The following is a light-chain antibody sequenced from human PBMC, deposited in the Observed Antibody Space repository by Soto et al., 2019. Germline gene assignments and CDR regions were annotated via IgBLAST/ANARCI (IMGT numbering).Light chain of an antibody. J-gene: IGKJ5*01. CDR1: QSINNR. CDR2: DAA. Sequence: EIVLTQSPATLSLSPGERATLSCRASQSINNRIAWYQKKPGQAPSLLIDDAANRATGIPPRFSGSGSGTDFTLTISSLEPEDFAVYYCQHLRTFGQGTRLEIK. CDR3: QHLRT. V-gene: IGKV3-11*01.